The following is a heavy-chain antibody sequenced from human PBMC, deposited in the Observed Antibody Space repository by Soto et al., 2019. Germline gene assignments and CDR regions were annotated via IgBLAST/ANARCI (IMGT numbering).Heavy chain of an antibody. V-gene: IGHV4-31*03. J-gene: IGHJ5*02. CDR1: GDSIRGGGYY. D-gene: IGHD3-10*01. CDR2: IYYSGST. CDR3: ARAGSNVVRGVYNWFDP. Sequence: SETLSLTCTVSGDSIRGGGYYWNWIRQHPGKGLEWIGYIYYSGSTYYNPSLKSRVTISVETSKNRISLTLTSVTAADTAVYYCARAGSNVVRGVYNWFDPWGQGTLVTVSS.